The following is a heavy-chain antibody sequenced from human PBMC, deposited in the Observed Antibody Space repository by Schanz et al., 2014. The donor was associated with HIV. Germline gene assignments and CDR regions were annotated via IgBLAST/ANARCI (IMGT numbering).Heavy chain of an antibody. CDR1: GFNFDDYV. D-gene: IGHD1-7*01. V-gene: IGHV3-9*01. J-gene: IGHJ6*02. Sequence: EVQLVESGGGLVQPGRSLRLSCTGSGFNFDDYVMYWVRQAPGKGLEWVSGISWNSGSIGYADSVKGRFTISRDNAKNSLYLQMHSLRAEDTALYYCAKDRITGTTGVPYYYYGMDVWGQGTTVTVSS. CDR2: ISWNSGSI. CDR3: AKDRITGTTGVPYYYYGMDV.